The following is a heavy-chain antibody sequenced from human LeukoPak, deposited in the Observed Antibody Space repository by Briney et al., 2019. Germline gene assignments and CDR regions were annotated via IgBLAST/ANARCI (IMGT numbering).Heavy chain of an antibody. CDR3: ATGTGTSGYGYY. D-gene: IGHD5-12*01. V-gene: IGHV1-69*13. CDR2: IIPIFGTA. CDR1: GGTFSSYA. Sequence: ASVNVTCKASGGTFSSYAISWVGQAPAQGLEWMGGIIPIFGTANYAQKVHGRVTITVDEYTSTAYMELSSLRSEDTAVYCCATGTGTSGYGYYWGQGTLVTVSS. J-gene: IGHJ4*02.